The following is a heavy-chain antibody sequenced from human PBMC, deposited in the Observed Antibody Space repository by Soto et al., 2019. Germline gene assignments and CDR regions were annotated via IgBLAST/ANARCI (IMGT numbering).Heavy chain of an antibody. V-gene: IGHV4-4*07. Sequence: KASVTLSLTCTVSGGSISIYYWRWIRHPAGKGLEWIGRIYTSGSTNYNPSLKSRVTMSVDTSKNQFSLKLSSVTAADTAVYYCARDRGQWLVYFDYWGQGTLVTVSS. J-gene: IGHJ4*02. D-gene: IGHD6-19*01. CDR2: IYTSGST. CDR1: GGSISIYY. CDR3: ARDRGQWLVYFDY.